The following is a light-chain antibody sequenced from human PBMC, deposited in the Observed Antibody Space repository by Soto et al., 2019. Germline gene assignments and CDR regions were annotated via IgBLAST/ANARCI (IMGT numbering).Light chain of an antibody. J-gene: IGLJ2*01. Sequence: QSVLTQPPSASWTPGQTIAISCSGGSSNIGSHTVNWYQQLPGTAPRLLIYSTTQRPSGVPDRFSGSKSGTSASLAISGLQSEYEGDYYCAAWDDSLNGVVFGGGTQLTVL. V-gene: IGLV1-44*01. CDR3: AAWDDSLNGVV. CDR2: STT. CDR1: SSNIGSHT.